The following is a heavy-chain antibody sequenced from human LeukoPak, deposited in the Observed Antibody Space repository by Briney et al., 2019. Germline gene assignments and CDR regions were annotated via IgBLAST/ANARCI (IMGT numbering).Heavy chain of an antibody. CDR3: ARKVFGVMIAGVFDP. Sequence: ASVKVSCKASGYTLTSYDINWVRQATGQGLEWMGWMNPNSGNTGYAQKFQGGVTMTRNTSINTAYMELSSLRSEDTAVYYCARKVFGVMIAGVFDPWGQGTLVTVSS. D-gene: IGHD3-3*01. CDR2: MNPNSGNT. J-gene: IGHJ5*02. V-gene: IGHV1-8*01. CDR1: GYTLTSYD.